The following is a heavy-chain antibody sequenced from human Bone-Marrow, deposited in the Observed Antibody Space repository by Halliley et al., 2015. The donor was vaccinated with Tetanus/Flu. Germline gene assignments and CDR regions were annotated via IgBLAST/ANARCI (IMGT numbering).Heavy chain of an antibody. D-gene: IGHD2-8*01. CDR1: GGSIGSYY. J-gene: IGHJ4*02. CDR3: ARRRGVYHDNGGLDF. Sequence: LRLSCTVSGGSIGSYYWNWIRQTPGKGPEWIEYIYSRGSTNYNPSLKSRVTISVDTSKNQFSLNLLSVTAADTAVYYCARRRGVYHDNGGLDFWGQGTLVTVSS. V-gene: IGHV4-59*08. CDR2: IYSRGST.